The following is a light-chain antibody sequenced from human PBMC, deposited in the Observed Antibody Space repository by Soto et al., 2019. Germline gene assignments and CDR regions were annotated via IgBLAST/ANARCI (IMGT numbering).Light chain of an antibody. J-gene: IGKJ2*01. Sequence: PGATATLYCRASQSVDSYYLAWYQQKPGQAPRLLIYSTSTRATGIPDRFSGSGSGTDFTLTINRLEPEDFAVYYCQQYDNSLYTFGQGTNLEIK. V-gene: IGKV3-20*01. CDR1: QSVDSYY. CDR2: STS. CDR3: QQYDNSLYT.